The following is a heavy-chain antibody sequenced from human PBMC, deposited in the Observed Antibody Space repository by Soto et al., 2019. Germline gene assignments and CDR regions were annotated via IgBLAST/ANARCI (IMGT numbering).Heavy chain of an antibody. J-gene: IGHJ4*02. CDR1: GYTFTGYY. CDR3: AKASGYSSSYTSDFDY. CDR2: INPNSGGT. D-gene: IGHD6-13*01. V-gene: IGHV1-2*04. Sequence: QVQLVQSGAKVKKPGASVKVSCKASGYTFTGYYMHWVRQAPGQGLEWMGWINPNSGGTNYAQKFQGWVTMTRDTSISTAYMELSRLRSDDTAVYYCAKASGYSSSYTSDFDYWGQGTLVTVSS.